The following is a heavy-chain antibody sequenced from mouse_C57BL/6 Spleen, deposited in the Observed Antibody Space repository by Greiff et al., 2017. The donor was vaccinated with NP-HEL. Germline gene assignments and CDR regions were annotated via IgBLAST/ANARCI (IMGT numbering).Heavy chain of an antibody. CDR2: IDPNSGGT. V-gene: IGHV1-72*01. CDR1: GYTFTSYW. Sequence: QVQLQQPGAELVKPGASVKLSCKASGYTFTSYWMHWVKQRPGRGLEWIGRIDPNSGGTKYNEKFKSKATLTVDKHSSTAYMQLSSLTSEDSAVYDCAREDYVTYYHAMDYWGQGTSVTVSS. D-gene: IGHD1-1*02. CDR3: AREDYVTYYHAMDY. J-gene: IGHJ4*01.